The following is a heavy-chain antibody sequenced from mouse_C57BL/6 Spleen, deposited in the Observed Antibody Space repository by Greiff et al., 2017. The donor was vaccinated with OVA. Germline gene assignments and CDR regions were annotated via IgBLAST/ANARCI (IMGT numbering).Heavy chain of an antibody. J-gene: IGHJ2*01. CDR2: IDPENGDT. CDR3: TLITTVVS. V-gene: IGHV14-4*01. CDR1: GFNIKDDY. D-gene: IGHD1-1*01. Sequence: EVMLVESGAELVRPGASVKLSCTASGFNIKDDYMHWVKQRPEQGLEWIGWIDPENGDTEYASKFQGKATITADTSSNTAYLQLSSLTSEDTAVYYCTLITTVVSWGQGTTLTVSS.